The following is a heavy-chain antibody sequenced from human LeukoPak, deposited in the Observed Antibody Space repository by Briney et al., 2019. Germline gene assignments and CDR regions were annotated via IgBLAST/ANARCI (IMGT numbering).Heavy chain of an antibody. CDR3: ARAPRVRGVIIAFDY. J-gene: IGHJ4*02. Sequence: EASVKVSCKASSYTFTSYGISWVRQAPGQGLEWMGWISAYNGNTNYAQKLQGRVTMTTDTSTSTAYMELRSLRSDDTAVYYCARAPRVRGVIIAFDYWGQGTLVTVSS. D-gene: IGHD3-10*01. CDR1: SYTFTSYG. V-gene: IGHV1-18*04. CDR2: ISAYNGNT.